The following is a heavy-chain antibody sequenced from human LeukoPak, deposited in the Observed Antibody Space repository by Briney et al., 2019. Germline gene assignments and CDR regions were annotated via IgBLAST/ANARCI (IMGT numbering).Heavy chain of an antibody. J-gene: IGHJ5*02. D-gene: IGHD1-14*01. Sequence: GGSLRLSCAASGFTFSSYAMSWVRQAPGKGLEWVSAISGSGGSTYYADSVKGRFTISRDNSKNTLYLQMNSLRVEDTAVYYCTRNRLVGGSDPWGQGTLVTVSS. CDR1: GFTFSSYA. CDR2: ISGSGGST. V-gene: IGHV3-23*01. CDR3: TRNRLVGGSDP.